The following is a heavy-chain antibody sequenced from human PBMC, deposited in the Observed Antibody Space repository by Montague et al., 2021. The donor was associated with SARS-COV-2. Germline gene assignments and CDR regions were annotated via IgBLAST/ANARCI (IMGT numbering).Heavy chain of an antibody. CDR1: GFSLNTPEVA. J-gene: IGHJ4*02. Sequence: PALVKPTQTLTLTCTFSGFSLNTPEVAVGWIRQPPGKALEWLALIYGGDEKRYGPSLQSRLTITRDTSKSQVVLSMTNMDPVDTATYFCAHRFAGFFDYWGQGILVTVSS. CDR3: AHRFAGFFDY. V-gene: IGHV2-5*05. CDR2: IYGGDEK.